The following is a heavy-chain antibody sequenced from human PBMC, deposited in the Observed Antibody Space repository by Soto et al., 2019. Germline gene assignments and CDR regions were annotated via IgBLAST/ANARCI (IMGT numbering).Heavy chain of an antibody. CDR2: ISAYNGNT. J-gene: IGHJ4*02. CDR1: GYTFTSYG. CDR3: ARDAVVVPAATGVDY. D-gene: IGHD2-2*01. V-gene: IGHV1-18*01. Sequence: ASVKVSCKASGYTFTSYGISWVRQAPGQGLEWMGWISAYNGNTNYAQKLQGRVTMTTDTSTSTAYMELRSLRSDDTAVYYCARDAVVVPAATGVDYWGQGTLVTVSS.